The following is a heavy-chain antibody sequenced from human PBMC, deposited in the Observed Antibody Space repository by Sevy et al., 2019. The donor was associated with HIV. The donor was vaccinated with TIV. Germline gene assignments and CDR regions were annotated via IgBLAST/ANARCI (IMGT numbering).Heavy chain of an antibody. V-gene: IGHV3-33*01. CDR2: IWYDGTNK. CDR3: ASGLYYYASRSQNFDY. Sequence: GGSLRLSCAASGFTFSSYGMHWVRHAPGKGLEWVALIWYDGTNKYYADSVKGRFTISRDNSKNTLYLQMNSLRAEDTAVYYCASGLYYYASRSQNFDYWGPGTLVTVSS. CDR1: GFTFSSYG. J-gene: IGHJ4*02. D-gene: IGHD3-10*01.